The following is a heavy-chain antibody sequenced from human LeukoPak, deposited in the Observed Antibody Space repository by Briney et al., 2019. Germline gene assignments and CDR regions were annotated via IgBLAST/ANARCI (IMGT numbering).Heavy chain of an antibody. CDR3: ATSMDSSGYPFDY. J-gene: IGHJ4*02. D-gene: IGHD3-22*01. Sequence: PGGSLRLSCSASGFIFSNYWMTWVRQAPGKGLEWVANIKQDGSEKYYVDSVKGRFTISRDNAKKSLYLQMNSLRAEDTAVYYCATSMDSSGYPFDYWGQGTLVTVSS. CDR1: GFIFSNYW. CDR2: IKQDGSEK. V-gene: IGHV3-7*02.